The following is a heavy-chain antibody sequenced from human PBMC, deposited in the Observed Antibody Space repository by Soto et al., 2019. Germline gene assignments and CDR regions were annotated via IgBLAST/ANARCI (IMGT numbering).Heavy chain of an antibody. CDR3: ARVRVRQQLVLNYYYYYGMDV. D-gene: IGHD6-13*01. V-gene: IGHV4-34*01. CDR2: INHSGST. CDR1: GGSFSSYY. Sequence: SETLSLTCAVYGGSFSSYYWSWIRQPPGKGLEWIGEINHSGSTNYNPSLKSRVTISVDTSKNQFSLKLSSVTAADTAVYYCARVRVRQQLVLNYYYYYGMDVWGQGTTVTVSS. J-gene: IGHJ6*02.